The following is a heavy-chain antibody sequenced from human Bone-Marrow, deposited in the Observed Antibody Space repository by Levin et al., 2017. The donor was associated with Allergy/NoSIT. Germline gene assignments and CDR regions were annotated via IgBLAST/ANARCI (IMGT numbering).Heavy chain of an antibody. V-gene: IGHV3-33*01. CDR1: GFTFSNYG. CDR3: ARVLGDGDYIFDY. Sequence: GESLKISCAASGFTFSNYGMHWVRQAPGKGLEWVAVIWNDGSNKYYADSVKGRFTISRDNSKNTLYLQMNSLRAEDTAVYYCARVLGDGDYIFDYWGQGTLVTVSS. J-gene: IGHJ4*02. D-gene: IGHD4-17*01. CDR2: IWNDGSNK.